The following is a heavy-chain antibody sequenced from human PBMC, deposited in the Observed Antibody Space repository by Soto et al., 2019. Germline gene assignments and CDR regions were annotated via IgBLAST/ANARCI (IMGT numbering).Heavy chain of an antibody. CDR2: IYYSGST. Sequence: ASETLSLTCTVSGGSISSGGYYWSWIRQHPGKGLEWIGYIYYSGSTYYNPSLKSRVTISVDTSKNQFSLKLSSVTAADTAVYYCARGYVYSSFRFDPWGQGTLVTVSS. J-gene: IGHJ5*02. CDR1: GGSISSGGYY. CDR3: ARGYVYSSFRFDP. D-gene: IGHD6-6*01. V-gene: IGHV4-31*02.